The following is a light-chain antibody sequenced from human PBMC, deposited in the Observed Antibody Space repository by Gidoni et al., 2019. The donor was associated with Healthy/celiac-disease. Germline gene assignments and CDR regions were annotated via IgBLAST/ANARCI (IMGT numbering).Light chain of an antibody. CDR2: CAS. CDR1: QSVSSSY. CDR3: QQYGSSRVT. J-gene: IGKJ4*01. Sequence: IVLTQSRGTLALSPGERATLSCRASQSVSSSYLAWYQQKPGQAPRLLIYCASSRATGNPDRISGSGAGTDFTLTISRLGPEDFAVYYCQQYGSSRVTFGGGTKVEIK. V-gene: IGKV3-20*01.